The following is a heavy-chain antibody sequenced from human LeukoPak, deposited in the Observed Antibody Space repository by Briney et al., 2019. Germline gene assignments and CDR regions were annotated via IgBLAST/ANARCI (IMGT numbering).Heavy chain of an antibody. V-gene: IGHV4-34*01. CDR2: INHSGST. Sequence: SETLSLTCTASGGSISSYYWSWIRQPPGKGLEWIGEINHSGSTNYNPSLKSRVTISVDTSKNQFSLKLSSVTAADTAVYYCARRTIAAAGFDYWGQGTLVTVSS. CDR3: ARRTIAAAGFDY. D-gene: IGHD6-13*01. J-gene: IGHJ4*02. CDR1: GGSISSYY.